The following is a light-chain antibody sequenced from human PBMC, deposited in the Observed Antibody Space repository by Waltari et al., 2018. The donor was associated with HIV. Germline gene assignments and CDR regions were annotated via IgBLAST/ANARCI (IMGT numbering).Light chain of an antibody. J-gene: IGKJ4*01. CDR1: QDISTN. CDR2: DAA. V-gene: IGKV1-33*01. Sequence: DIQITQSPSSLSPCVADRVTITCQASQDISTNLHWYQQKPGQAPQVLIYDAANLETGVPSRFSGSGSGTDFTMTINSLQPEDIATYYCQQSASLTPITFGGGTKVEI. CDR3: QQSASLTPIT.